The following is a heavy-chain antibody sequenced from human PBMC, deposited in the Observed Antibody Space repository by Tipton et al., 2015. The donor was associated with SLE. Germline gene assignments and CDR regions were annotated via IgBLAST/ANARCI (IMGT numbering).Heavy chain of an antibody. V-gene: IGHV3-33*05. CDR3: ARGLGKWYFDL. CDR2: ITYDGSDN. Sequence: SLRLSCAASGIPFGSYGMHWVRQAPGKGLEWVASITYDGSDNDYADSVKGRFTISSDNSKKTLYLQMNSLRVEDTAVYYCARGLGKWYFDLWGRGTLVTVSS. D-gene: IGHD3-16*01. CDR1: GIPFGSYG. J-gene: IGHJ2*01.